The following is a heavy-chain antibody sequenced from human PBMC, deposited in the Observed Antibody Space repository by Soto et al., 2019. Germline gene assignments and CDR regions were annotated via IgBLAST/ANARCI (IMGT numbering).Heavy chain of an antibody. Sequence: ASVKVSCKASGYTFSTYDISWVRQAPGQGLEWMGRISTYNGNTNYPQSLQGRLTMTTDTSTTTAYMELRSLRSDDTAVYYCARDSPPLLPSSGYFNYFDYWGQGTLVTGSS. J-gene: IGHJ4*02. CDR2: ISTYNGNT. CDR3: ARDSPPLLPSSGYFNYFDY. V-gene: IGHV1-18*01. CDR1: GYTFSTYD. D-gene: IGHD3-22*01.